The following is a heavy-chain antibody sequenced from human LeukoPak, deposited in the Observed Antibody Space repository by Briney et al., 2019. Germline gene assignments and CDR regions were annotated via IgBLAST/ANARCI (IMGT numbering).Heavy chain of an antibody. CDR2: IYPGDSTT. J-gene: IGHJ4*02. Sequence: GESLKISCKGSGYNFAAYWIGWVRQMPGKGLEWMGIIYPGDSTTKYSPSFQGQVTISADKSINTAYLQWSSLKASDTAIYYCARQYDSFDYWGQGTLVTVSS. V-gene: IGHV5-51*01. CDR3: ARQYDSFDY. CDR1: GYNFAAYW. D-gene: IGHD3-16*01.